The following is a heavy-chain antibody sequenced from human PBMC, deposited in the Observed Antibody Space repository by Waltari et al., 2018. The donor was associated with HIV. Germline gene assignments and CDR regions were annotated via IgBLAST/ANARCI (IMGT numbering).Heavy chain of an antibody. CDR3: ARGSMVRGVANSVDY. CDR1: GGSISSGGYY. CDR2: IYDSGST. J-gene: IGHJ4*02. V-gene: IGHV4-31*03. Sequence: QVQLQESGPGLVKPSQTLSLTCTVSGGSISSGGYYWSWIRQHPGKGLEWIGYIYDSGSTYDNPSLKSRVTISVDTSKNQFSLKLSAVTAADTAVYYCARGSMVRGVANSVDYWGQGTLVTVSS. D-gene: IGHD3-10*01.